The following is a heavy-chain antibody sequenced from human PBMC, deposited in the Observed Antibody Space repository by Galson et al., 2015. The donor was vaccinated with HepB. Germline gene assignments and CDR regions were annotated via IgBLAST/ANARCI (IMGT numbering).Heavy chain of an antibody. D-gene: IGHD3-10*01. V-gene: IGHV3-66*01. Sequence: SLRLSCAASGFDVHRHYMHWVRQAPGKGLEWVSVIFSLDSTYYADSVKGRFTISRDDSNKMIHLQMSRLRPEDTAIYYCATESTGTEDAFDIWGQGTMVTVSS. CDR2: IFSLDST. CDR3: ATESTGTEDAFDI. CDR1: GFDVHRHY. J-gene: IGHJ3*02.